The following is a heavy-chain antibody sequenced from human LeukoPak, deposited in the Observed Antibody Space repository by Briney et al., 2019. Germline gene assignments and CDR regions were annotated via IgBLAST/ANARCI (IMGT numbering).Heavy chain of an antibody. CDR3: ARRRWSSRIAAAGTVHNWFDP. V-gene: IGHV1-8*01. D-gene: IGHD6-13*01. CDR2: MNPNSGNT. Sequence: ASVKVSCKASGYTFTSYDINWVRQATGQGLEWMGWMNPNSGNTGYAQKFQGRVTMTRNTSISTAYMELSSLRSEDTAVYYCARRRWSSRIAAAGTVHNWFDPWGQGTLVTVSS. J-gene: IGHJ5*02. CDR1: GYTFTSYD.